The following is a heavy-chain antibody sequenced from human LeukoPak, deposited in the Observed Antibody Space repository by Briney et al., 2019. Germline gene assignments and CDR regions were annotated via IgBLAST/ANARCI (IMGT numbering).Heavy chain of an antibody. J-gene: IGHJ4*02. CDR3: AKDKGESLRDYFDY. CDR2: ISGSGGST. Sequence: PGGSLRLSCAASGFTFSSYAMSWVRQAPGKGLEWVSGISGSGGSTYYADSVKGRFTISRDNSKSTLYLQMNSLRADDTAVYYCAKDKGESLRDYFDYWGQGTLVTVSS. V-gene: IGHV3-23*01. CDR1: GFTFSSYA.